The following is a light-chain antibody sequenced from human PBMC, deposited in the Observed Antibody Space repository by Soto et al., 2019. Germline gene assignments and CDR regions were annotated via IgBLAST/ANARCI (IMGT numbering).Light chain of an antibody. CDR2: DTS. V-gene: IGKV3-20*01. J-gene: IGKJ5*01. CDR1: QVLVSRN. Sequence: DIVLTQSPGTLSLSPGERATLSCRASQVLVSRNLAWHQQKPGQAPRLLIFDTSRRATGIPDRFSGSGSETDFTLTINRLEPEDFAVYYCQQYTSSITFGQGTRLEIK. CDR3: QQYTSSIT.